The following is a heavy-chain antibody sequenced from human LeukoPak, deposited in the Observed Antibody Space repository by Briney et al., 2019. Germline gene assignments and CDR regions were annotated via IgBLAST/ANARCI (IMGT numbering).Heavy chain of an antibody. CDR2: INADGSEK. D-gene: IGHD4-17*01. V-gene: IGHV3-7*04. J-gene: IGHJ6*02. Sequence: PGGSLRLSCAASGFTFRSYWMSWVRQAPGKGLEWVANINADGSEKYYEDSLKGRFTISRDNAKNSLYLQMNSLRAEDTAVYYCARYGYYYGMDVWGQGTTVTVSS. CDR1: GFTFRSYW. CDR3: ARYGYYYGMDV.